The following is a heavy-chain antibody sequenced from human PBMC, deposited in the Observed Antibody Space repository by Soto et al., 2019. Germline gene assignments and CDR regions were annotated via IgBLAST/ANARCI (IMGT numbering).Heavy chain of an antibody. CDR2: IYYSGST. D-gene: IGHD3-10*01. V-gene: IGHV4-30-4*01. J-gene: IGHJ4*02. Sequence: QVQLQESGPGLVKPSETLSLTCSVSGDSFISADFYWSWIRQPPGKGLEWMGNIYYSGSTDYNPSLKSRLSISLDSSKSQFSLRLRSVTAADTAVYYCARLLMSYYRFDSWGQGTLVAVFS. CDR1: GDSFISADFY. CDR3: ARLLMSYYRFDS.